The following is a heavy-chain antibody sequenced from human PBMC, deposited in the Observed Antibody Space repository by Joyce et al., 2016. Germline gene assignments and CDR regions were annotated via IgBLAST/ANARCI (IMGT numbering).Heavy chain of an antibody. CDR2: IDTGNGGA. Sequence: QVRLVQSGAEVKGPGASVKVSCQASGYDFKNFYIHWLRHAPGQGLVMVGIIDTGNGGAGLAQDFQGRVSMTTDTSVSAAYMELGSLKSDDTATYYCATDSNTGGVFDLAHWGQGTLVTVSS. V-gene: IGHV1-2*02. D-gene: IGHD2-8*02. CDR3: ATDSNTGGVFDLAH. CDR1: GYDFKNFY. J-gene: IGHJ4*02.